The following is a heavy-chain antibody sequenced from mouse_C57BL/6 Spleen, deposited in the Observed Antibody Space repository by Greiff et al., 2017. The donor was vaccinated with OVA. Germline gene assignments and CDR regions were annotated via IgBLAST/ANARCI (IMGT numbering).Heavy chain of an antibody. J-gene: IGHJ3*01. CDR1: GYTFTSYW. D-gene: IGHD1-1*01. V-gene: IGHV1-50*01. Sequence: VQLQQPGAELVKPGASVKLSCKASGYTFTSYWMQWVKQRPGQGLEWIGEIDPSDSYTNYNQKFKGKATLTVDTSSSTAYMQLSSLTSEDSAVYYGARHYYGSSYGFAYWGQGTLVTVSA. CDR2: IDPSDSYT. CDR3: ARHYYGSSYGFAY.